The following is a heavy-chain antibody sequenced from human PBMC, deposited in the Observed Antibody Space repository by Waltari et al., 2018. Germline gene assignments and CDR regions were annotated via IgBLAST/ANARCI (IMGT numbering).Heavy chain of an antibody. V-gene: IGHV3-21*01. J-gene: IGHJ6*02. CDR3: ARDTLRLRDGMDV. CDR1: GFTFSSYS. Sequence: EVQLVESGGGLVKPGGSLRLSCAASGFTFSSYSMNWVRQAPGKGLEWVSSISSSRSYIYYADSVKGRFTISRDNAKNSLYLQMNSLRAEDTAVYYCARDTLRLRDGMDVWGQGTTVTVSS. CDR2: ISSSRSYI. D-gene: IGHD4-17*01.